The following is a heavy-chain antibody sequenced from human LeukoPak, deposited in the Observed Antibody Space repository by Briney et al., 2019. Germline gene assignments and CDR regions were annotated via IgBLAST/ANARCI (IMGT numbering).Heavy chain of an antibody. Sequence: GGSLRLSCAASGFSVSDTYMSWVRQAPGKGLEWVSIIYSGGNTYYADSVKGRFTISRDNSKNTLYLQMNRLRPEDTAVYYCARGTVTAPDYWGQGTLVTVSS. CDR1: GFSVSDTY. CDR3: ARGTVTAPDY. V-gene: IGHV3-53*01. D-gene: IGHD2-21*02. J-gene: IGHJ4*02. CDR2: IYSGGNT.